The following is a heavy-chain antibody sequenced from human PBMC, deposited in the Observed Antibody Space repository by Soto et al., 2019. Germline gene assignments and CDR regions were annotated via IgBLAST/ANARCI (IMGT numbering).Heavy chain of an antibody. J-gene: IGHJ6*02. CDR3: AKGKCSSSPLLNPGGYYYGMDV. D-gene: IGHD6-6*01. CDR2: ISYDGSNK. Sequence: LRLSCAASGFTFSSYGMHWVRQAPGKGLEWVAVISYDGSNKYYADSVKGRFTISRDNSKNTLYLQMNSLRAEDTAVYYCAKGKCSSSPLLNPGGYYYGMDVWGQGTTVTVSS. CDR1: GFTFSSYG. V-gene: IGHV3-30*18.